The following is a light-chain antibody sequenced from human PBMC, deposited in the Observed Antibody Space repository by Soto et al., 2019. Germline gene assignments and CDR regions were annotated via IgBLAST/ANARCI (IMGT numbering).Light chain of an antibody. V-gene: IGLV2-14*01. CDR3: SSYTTSGTQGV. J-gene: IGLJ1*01. CDR2: EVS. Sequence: QSVLTQPASVSGSDGQSITISCTGTSGDVGDYNSVSWYQQRPGKAPKLMIYEVSSRPSGVSNRFSGSKSGTTASLTISGLQGDDEGDYYCSSYTTSGTQGVFGTGTKATV. CDR1: SGDVGDYNS.